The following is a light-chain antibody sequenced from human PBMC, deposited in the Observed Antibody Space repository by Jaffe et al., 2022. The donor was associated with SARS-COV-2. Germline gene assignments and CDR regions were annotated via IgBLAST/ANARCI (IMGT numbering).Light chain of an antibody. V-gene: IGKV3-20*01. CDR3: QHYGSSAT. J-gene: IGKJ4*01. Sequence: EIVLTQSPGTLSLSPGERATLSCRASQSVSSSYLAWYQQKPGQAPRLLIYGTSYRAAGIPDRFSGSGSGTDFTLTISRLEPEDFAVYYCQHYGSSATFGGGTKVEIK. CDR1: QSVSSSY. CDR2: GTS.